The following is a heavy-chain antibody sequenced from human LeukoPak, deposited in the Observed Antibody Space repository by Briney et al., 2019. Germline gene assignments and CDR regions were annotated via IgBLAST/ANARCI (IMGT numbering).Heavy chain of an antibody. V-gene: IGHV3-30*04. J-gene: IGHJ4*02. CDR3: ARVRNYYDSSGYYLGY. CDR2: ISYDGSNK. CDR1: GFTFSSYA. D-gene: IGHD3-22*01. Sequence: PGGSLRLSCAASGFTFSSYAMHWVRQAPGKGLEWVAVISYDGSNKYYADSVKGRFTISRDNSKNTLYLQMNSLRAEDTAVYYCARVRNYYDSSGYYLGYWGQGTLVTVSS.